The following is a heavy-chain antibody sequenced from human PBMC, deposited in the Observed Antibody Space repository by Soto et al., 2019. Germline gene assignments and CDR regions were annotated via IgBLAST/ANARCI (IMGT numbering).Heavy chain of an antibody. CDR3: ARDTPRRSGWSVYGMDV. CDR2: IYYSGST. V-gene: IGHV4-59*01. Sequence: ASETLSLTCTVSGGSISSYYWSWIRQPPGKGLEWIGYIYYSGSTNYNPSLKSRVTISVDTSKNQFSLKLSSVTAADTDVYYCARDTPRRSGWSVYGMDVWGQGSTVTVSS. CDR1: GGSISSYY. D-gene: IGHD6-19*01. J-gene: IGHJ6*02.